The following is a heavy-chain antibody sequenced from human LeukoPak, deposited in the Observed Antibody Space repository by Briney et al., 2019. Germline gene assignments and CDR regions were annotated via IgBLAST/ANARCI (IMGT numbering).Heavy chain of an antibody. V-gene: IGHV3-21*01. D-gene: IGHD2-8*01. CDR1: GFTFNSYA. CDR2: ISSSSSYI. CDR3: ARDGGYAIANAFDI. J-gene: IGHJ3*02. Sequence: GGSLRLSCAASGFTFNSYAMSWVRQAPGKGLEWVSSISSSSSYIYYADSVKGRFTISRDNAKNSLYLQMNSLRAEDTAVYYCARDGGYAIANAFDIWGQGTMVTVSS.